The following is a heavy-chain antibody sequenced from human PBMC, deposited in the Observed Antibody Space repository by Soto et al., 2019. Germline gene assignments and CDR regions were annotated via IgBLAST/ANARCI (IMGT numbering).Heavy chain of an antibody. Sequence: GGSLRLSCAASGFTFSSYWMSWVRQAPGKGLEWVANIKQDGSEKYYVDSVKGRFTISRDNAKNSLYLQMNSLRAEDTAVYYCARADGDYSYYYYYMDVWGKGTTVTVSS. V-gene: IGHV3-7*01. CDR2: IKQDGSEK. D-gene: IGHD4-17*01. CDR1: GFTFSSYW. CDR3: ARADGDYSYYYYYMDV. J-gene: IGHJ6*03.